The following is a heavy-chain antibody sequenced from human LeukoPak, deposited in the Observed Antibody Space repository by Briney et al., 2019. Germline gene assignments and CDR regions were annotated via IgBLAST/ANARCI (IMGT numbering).Heavy chain of an antibody. V-gene: IGHV3-30-3*01. CDR2: ISYDGSNK. D-gene: IGHD3-16*02. CDR1: GFTFSGYP. CDR3: ARGVNVWGSYRSRDDAFDI. Sequence: PGKSLRLSCAASGFTFSGYPIHWVRQAPGKGLEWVAVISYDGSNKYYADSVKGRFTISRDNSKNTLYLQMNSLRAEDTAVYYCARGVNVWGSYRSRDDAFDIWGQGTMVTVSS. J-gene: IGHJ3*02.